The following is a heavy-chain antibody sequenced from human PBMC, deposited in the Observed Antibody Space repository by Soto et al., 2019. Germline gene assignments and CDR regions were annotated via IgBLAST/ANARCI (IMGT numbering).Heavy chain of an antibody. V-gene: IGHV1-18*01. CDR3: ARDRMSGSPWGYYYYGMDV. J-gene: IGHJ6*02. CDR2: ISAYNGNT. CDR1: GYTFTSYG. D-gene: IGHD1-26*01. Sequence: QVRLVQSGAEVKKPGASVKVSCKASGYTFTSYGISWVRQAPGQGLEWMGWISAYNGNTNYAQKLQGRVTMTTDTSTSTAYMELRSLRSDDTAVYYCARDRMSGSPWGYYYYGMDVWGQGTTVTVSS.